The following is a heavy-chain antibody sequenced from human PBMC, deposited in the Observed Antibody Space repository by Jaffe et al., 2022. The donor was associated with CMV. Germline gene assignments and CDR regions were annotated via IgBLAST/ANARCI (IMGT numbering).Heavy chain of an antibody. J-gene: IGHJ5*02. CDR2: IIPILGIA. D-gene: IGHD2-2*01. CDR1: GGTFSSYA. CDR3: ARDLGYCSSTSCYGWFDP. V-gene: IGHV1-69*09. Sequence: QVQLVQSGAEVKKPGSSVKVSCKASGGTFSSYAISWVRQAPGQGLEWMGRIIPILGIANYAQKFQGRVTITADKSTSTAYMELSSLRSEDTAVYYCARDLGYCSSTSCYGWFDPWGQGTLVTVSS.